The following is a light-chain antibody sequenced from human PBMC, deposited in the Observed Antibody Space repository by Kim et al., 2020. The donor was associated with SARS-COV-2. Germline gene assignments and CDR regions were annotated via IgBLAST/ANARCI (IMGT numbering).Light chain of an antibody. CDR1: SSDIGAYDY. Sequence: GHSITLSCTGTSSDIGAYDYVSWFQQHPGKAPKLLIYDVTKRPSGVSNRFSGSKSGYTASLTISGLQAEDEADYYCSSYTTSTTYVFGTGTKVTVL. J-gene: IGLJ1*01. V-gene: IGLV2-14*03. CDR2: DVT. CDR3: SSYTTSTTYV.